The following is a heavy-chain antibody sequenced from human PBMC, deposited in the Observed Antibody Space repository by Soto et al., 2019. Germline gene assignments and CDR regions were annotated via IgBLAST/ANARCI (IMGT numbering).Heavy chain of an antibody. CDR1: GVTFSSYA. Sequence: GGSLRLSCAASGVTFSSYAMSWVRQAPGKGLEWVSSIRGSGGSTQYADSVKGRFTISRDNSKNTLYLQMNSLRAEDTAVYYCAKERTYYYGSGSYHHYGMDVWGQGTTVTVSS. V-gene: IGHV3-23*01. CDR2: IRGSGGST. CDR3: AKERTYYYGSGSYHHYGMDV. D-gene: IGHD3-10*01. J-gene: IGHJ6*02.